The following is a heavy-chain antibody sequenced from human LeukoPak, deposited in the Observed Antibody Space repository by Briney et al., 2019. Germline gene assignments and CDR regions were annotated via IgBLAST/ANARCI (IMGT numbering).Heavy chain of an antibody. Sequence: GGSLRLSCAASGFSFSSYAMTWVRQAPGKGLEWVSGIGGTGATTYYADSVKGRFTISRDNSKNTLYLQMNSLRAEDTAVYYCAKEKVGAVAGRFDHWGQGTLVTVSS. CDR1: GFSFSSYA. CDR3: AKEKVGAVAGRFDH. J-gene: IGHJ4*02. D-gene: IGHD6-19*01. V-gene: IGHV3-23*01. CDR2: IGGTGATT.